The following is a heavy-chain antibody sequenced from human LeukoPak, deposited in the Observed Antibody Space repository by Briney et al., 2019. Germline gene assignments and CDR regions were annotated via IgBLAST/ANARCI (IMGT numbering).Heavy chain of an antibody. CDR2: ISYDGSNK. Sequence: GGSLRLSCAASGFTFSSYGMHWVRQAPGKGLEWVAAISYDGSNKYYADSVKGRFTISRDNSKNTLYLQMNSLRAEDTAVYYCAKDNHYEDFDYWGQGTLVTVSS. D-gene: IGHD3-16*01. CDR3: AKDNHYEDFDY. J-gene: IGHJ4*02. V-gene: IGHV3-30*18. CDR1: GFTFSSYG.